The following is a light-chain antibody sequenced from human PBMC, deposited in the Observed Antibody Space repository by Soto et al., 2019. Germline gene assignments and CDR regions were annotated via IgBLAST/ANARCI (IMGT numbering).Light chain of an antibody. CDR3: QQRGDLIVT. J-gene: IGKJ4*01. CDR1: QHVSTY. Sequence: ENVLTQSPVTLSLSPGEGATLSCRASQHVSTYVAWYQQKPGHAPRLLIFDASNRATGVPARFSGSGSGTDFTLTISNLEPGDSGIYYCQQRGDLIVTFGGGTKVEI. V-gene: IGKV3-11*01. CDR2: DAS.